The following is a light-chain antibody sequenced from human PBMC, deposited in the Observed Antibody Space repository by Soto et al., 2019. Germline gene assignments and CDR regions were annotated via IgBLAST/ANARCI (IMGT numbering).Light chain of an antibody. CDR3: QQYHDWPLT. J-gene: IGKJ4*01. CDR2: DVS. V-gene: IGKV3D-15*01. Sequence: IVMTQSPATLSVSPWERATLSCRASQSVSSNFAWYQQRPAQAPRLLIYDVSTRATGVPTRFSGSGSGTEFTRTISRLQSEDFAVYYCQQYHDWPLTFGGGTRVELK. CDR1: QSVSSN.